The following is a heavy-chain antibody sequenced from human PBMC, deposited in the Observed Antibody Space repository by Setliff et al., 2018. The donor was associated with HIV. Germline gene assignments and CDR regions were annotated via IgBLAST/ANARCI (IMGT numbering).Heavy chain of an antibody. J-gene: IGHJ3*01. CDR1: GYTFTTSG. CDR2: INPKSGDT. CDR3: ARDDNYNFQNGYRAGAFDL. D-gene: IGHD3-3*01. Sequence: ASVKVSCKPSGYTFTTSGISWVRQAPGQGLEWMGWINPKSGDTKYAQKFQGRVTMTTDTSTSTAYMELRSLRSDDTAMYYCARDDNYNFQNGYRAGAFDLWGQGTMVTVSS. V-gene: IGHV1-18*01.